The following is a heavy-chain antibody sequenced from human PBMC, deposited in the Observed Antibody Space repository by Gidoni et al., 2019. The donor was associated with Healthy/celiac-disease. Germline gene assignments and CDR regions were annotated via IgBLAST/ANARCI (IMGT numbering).Heavy chain of an antibody. J-gene: IGHJ4*02. Sequence: ESGPGLVKPSETLSLTCTVSGGSISSSSYYWGWIRQPPGKGLEWIGSIYYSGSTYYNPSLKSRVTISVDTSENQFSLKLSSVTAADTAVYYCVRIAVAGTVNFWGQGTLVTVSS. CDR3: VRIAVAGTVNF. CDR2: IYYSGST. CDR1: GGSISSSSYY. V-gene: IGHV4-39*01. D-gene: IGHD6-19*01.